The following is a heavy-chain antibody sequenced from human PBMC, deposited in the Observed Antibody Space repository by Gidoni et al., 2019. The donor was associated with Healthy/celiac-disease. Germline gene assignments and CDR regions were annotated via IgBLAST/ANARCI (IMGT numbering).Heavy chain of an antibody. CDR3: ARRSATVVSWCAFDP. V-gene: IGHV4-39*01. Sequence: DGLEWIGSIYYSGSTYYNPSLKSRVTISVDTSKNQFSLKLSSVTAADTAVYYCARRSATVVSWCAFDPWGQGTLVTVSS. CDR2: IYYSGST. D-gene: IGHD4-17*01. J-gene: IGHJ5*02.